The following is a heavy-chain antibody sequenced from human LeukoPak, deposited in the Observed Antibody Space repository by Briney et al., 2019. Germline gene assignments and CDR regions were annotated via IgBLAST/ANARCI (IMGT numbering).Heavy chain of an antibody. V-gene: IGHV3-23*01. CDR2: ISGSGGST. J-gene: IGHJ4*02. CDR1: GFTFSIYA. Sequence: GGSLRLSCAASGFTFSIYAMSWVRQAPGEGLEWVSAISGSGGSTYYADSVKGRFTISRDNSKNTLYLQMNSLRAEDTAVYYCAKVSGSYSGYWGQGTLVTVSS. D-gene: IGHD1-26*01. CDR3: AKVSGSYSGY.